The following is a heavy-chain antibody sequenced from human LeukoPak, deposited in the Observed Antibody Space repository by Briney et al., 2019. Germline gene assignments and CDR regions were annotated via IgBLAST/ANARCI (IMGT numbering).Heavy chain of an antibody. J-gene: IGHJ3*01. Sequence: GGSLRLSCAASGFPFSSYNMNWVRQAPGRGLEWVSYISSSNSTIYYADSVKGRFTISRDNAKNSLYLQMKSLRPEDTAVYYCAREGHTSGYCGTFDVWGQGTTVAVS. CDR3: AREGHTSGYCGTFDV. CDR2: ISSSNSTI. V-gene: IGHV3-48*01. D-gene: IGHD3-22*01. CDR1: GFPFSSYN.